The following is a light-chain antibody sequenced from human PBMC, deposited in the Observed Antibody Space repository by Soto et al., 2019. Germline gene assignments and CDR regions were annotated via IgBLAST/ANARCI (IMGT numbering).Light chain of an antibody. CDR2: DVS. V-gene: IGLV2-14*03. CDR3: SSYASSSTLVV. J-gene: IGLJ2*01. Sequence: QSALTQPASVSGSPGQSITISCTGTSSDVGGYSYVSWYQQHPGKAPKLMTYDVSNRPSGVSNRFSGSKSGNTASLTISGLQAEDEADYYCSSYASSSTLVVFGGGTKVTVL. CDR1: SSDVGGYSY.